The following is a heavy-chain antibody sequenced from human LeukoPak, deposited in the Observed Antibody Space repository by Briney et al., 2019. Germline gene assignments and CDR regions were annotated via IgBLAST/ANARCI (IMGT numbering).Heavy chain of an antibody. D-gene: IGHD3-3*01. Sequence: PGGSLRLSCAAYGFTFSNYAMSWVRQAPGKGLEWVSAISDSGGDTYHADSVKGRFTISRDNSKNTLYVQMNSLGAEDTAVYYCAKDRGFSYAFDIWGQGTMVSVSS. CDR2: ISDSGGDT. CDR3: AKDRGFSYAFDI. J-gene: IGHJ3*02. V-gene: IGHV3-23*01. CDR1: GFTFSNYA.